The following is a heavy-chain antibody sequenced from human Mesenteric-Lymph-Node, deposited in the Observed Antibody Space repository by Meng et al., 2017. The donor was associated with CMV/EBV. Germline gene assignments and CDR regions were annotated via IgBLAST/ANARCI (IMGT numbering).Heavy chain of an antibody. V-gene: IGHV3-13*01. Sequence: GESLIISCAASEFTFKYYDMYRVRPATGKGLEWVSVIGTVGDTYYAGSVKGRFTISRENGKNSLYLQMKSLRDGDTAVYYCARDGGLGGFDIWGQGTVVTVSS. J-gene: IGHJ3*02. CDR2: IGTVGDT. D-gene: IGHD3-16*01. CDR3: ARDGGLGGFDI. CDR1: EFTFKYYD.